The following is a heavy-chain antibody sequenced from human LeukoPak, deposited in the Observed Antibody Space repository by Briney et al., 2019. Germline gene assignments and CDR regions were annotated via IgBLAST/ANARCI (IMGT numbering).Heavy chain of an antibody. V-gene: IGHV4-4*07. Sequence: PSETLSLTCTVSGGSISSYYWSWIRQPAGKGLEWIGRIYTSGSTNYNPSLKSRVAMSVDTSKNQFSLKLSSVTAADTAVYYCARDRLGEFYYGSGSYYNAGSYWFDPWGQGTLVTVSS. CDR1: GGSISSYY. CDR2: IYTSGST. J-gene: IGHJ5*02. D-gene: IGHD3-10*01. CDR3: ARDRLGEFYYGSGSYYNAGSYWFDP.